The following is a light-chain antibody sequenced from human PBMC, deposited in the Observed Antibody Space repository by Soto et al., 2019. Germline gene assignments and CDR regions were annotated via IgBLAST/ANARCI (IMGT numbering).Light chain of an antibody. CDR1: QSVGTN. Sequence: EVVMTQSPATVSVSPGERTSLSCRASQSVGTNLGWYQQKPGQAPRLLISKTSTRATGVPARFSGSGSGTEFTLTISSLQSEDIAVCYCQQYANWLLTFGGVTKVDIK. J-gene: IGKJ4*01. CDR3: QQYANWLLT. CDR2: KTS. V-gene: IGKV3-15*01.